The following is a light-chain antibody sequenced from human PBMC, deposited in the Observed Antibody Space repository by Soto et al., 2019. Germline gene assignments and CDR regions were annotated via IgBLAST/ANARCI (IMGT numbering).Light chain of an antibody. CDR3: QKYNSAPWT. V-gene: IGKV1-27*01. J-gene: IGKJ1*01. CDR1: QGISNY. CDR2: GAT. Sequence: DIPMTQSPSSLSASVGDRVTITCRASQGISNYLAWYQQKPGKVPKLLIYGATTLQSGVRSRFSGSGSGTGFTLTISSLQPEDVATYYCQKYNSAPWTFGQGTKVEIK.